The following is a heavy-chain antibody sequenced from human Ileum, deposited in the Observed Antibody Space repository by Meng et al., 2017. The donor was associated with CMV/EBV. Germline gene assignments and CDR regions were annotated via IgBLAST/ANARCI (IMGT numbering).Heavy chain of an antibody. CDR2: ISSNGGST. CDR3: TTGVTVPAAHDY. J-gene: IGHJ4*02. Sequence: GESLKISCAASGFTFSSYAMHWVRQAPGKGLEYVSAISSNGGSTYYADSVKGRFTISRDDSKNTLYLQMNSLKTEDTALYYCTTGVTVPAAHDYWGQGTLVTVSS. D-gene: IGHD2-2*01. V-gene: IGHV3-64*02. CDR1: GFTFSSYA.